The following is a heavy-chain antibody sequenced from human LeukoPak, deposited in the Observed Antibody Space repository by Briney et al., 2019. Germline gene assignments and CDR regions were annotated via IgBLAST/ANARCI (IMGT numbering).Heavy chain of an antibody. CDR3: ARNYVWGSSSI. CDR1: GFTFSSYS. V-gene: IGHV3-48*04. D-gene: IGHD3-16*01. J-gene: IGHJ3*02. Sequence: GGSLRLSCAASGFTFSSYSMNWVRQAPGKGLEWVSYISSSSSTIYYADSVKGRFTISRDNAKNSLYLQMNSLRAEDTAVYYCARNYVWGSSSIWGQGTMVTVSS. CDR2: ISSSSSTI.